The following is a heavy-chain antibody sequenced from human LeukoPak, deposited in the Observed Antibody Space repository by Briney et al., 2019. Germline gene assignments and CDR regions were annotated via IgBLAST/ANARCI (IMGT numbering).Heavy chain of an antibody. J-gene: IGHJ4*02. D-gene: IGHD1-26*01. CDR2: INHSGST. Sequence: SQTLSLTCTVSGGSISSGGYYWSWIRQPPGKGLEWIGEINHSGSTNSNPSLKSRVTISVDTSKNQFSLKLSSVTAADTAVYYCARGPVGATFFDYWGQGARVTVSS. CDR3: ARGPVGATFFDY. V-gene: IGHV4-30-2*01. CDR1: GGSISSGGYY.